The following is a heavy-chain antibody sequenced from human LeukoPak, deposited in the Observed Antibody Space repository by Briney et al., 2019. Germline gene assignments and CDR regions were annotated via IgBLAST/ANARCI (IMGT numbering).Heavy chain of an antibody. V-gene: IGHV3-9*01. D-gene: IGHD2-15*01. J-gene: IGHJ6*02. CDR3: AKDINPFIVVIVGATKGYGMDV. Sequence: GGSLRLSCAASGFTFDDYAMHWVRQAPGKGLEWVSGISWNSGRIGYGDSVKGRFTISRDNAKNFLYLQMNSLRDDDTAFYYCAKDINPFIVVIVGATKGYGMDVWGQGTTVTVSS. CDR1: GFTFDDYA. CDR2: ISWNSGRI.